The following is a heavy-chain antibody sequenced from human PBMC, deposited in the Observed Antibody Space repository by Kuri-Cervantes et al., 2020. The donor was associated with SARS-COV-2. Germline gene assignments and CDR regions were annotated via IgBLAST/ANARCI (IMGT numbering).Heavy chain of an antibody. D-gene: IGHD3-22*01. Sequence: ASVKVSCKVSGYTFTSYGISWVRQAPGQGLEWMGWINPNSGGTNYAQKFQGRVTMTRDTSISTAYRELSRLRSGDTAVYYCARGGLNYYDSSGHYAFDIWGQGTMVTVSS. J-gene: IGHJ3*02. CDR1: GYTFTSYG. V-gene: IGHV1-2*02. CDR3: ARGGLNYYDSSGHYAFDI. CDR2: INPNSGGT.